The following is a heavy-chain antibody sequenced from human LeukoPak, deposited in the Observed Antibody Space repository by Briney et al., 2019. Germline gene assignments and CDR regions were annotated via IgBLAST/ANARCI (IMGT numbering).Heavy chain of an antibody. D-gene: IGHD6-13*01. CDR2: INHSGST. V-gene: IGHV4-34*01. Sequence: SSETLSLTCAVYGGSFSGYYWSWIRQPPGKGLEWIGEINHSGSTNYNPSLKSRVTISVDTSKNQFSLKLSSVTAADTAVYYCARHIAAAGQYYFDYWGQGTLVTVSS. CDR1: GGSFSGYY. CDR3: ARHIAAAGQYYFDY. J-gene: IGHJ4*02.